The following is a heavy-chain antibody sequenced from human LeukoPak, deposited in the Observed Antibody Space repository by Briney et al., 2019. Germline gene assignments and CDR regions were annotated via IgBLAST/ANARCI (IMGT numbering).Heavy chain of an antibody. V-gene: IGHV3-23*01. CDR2: ISSSGGST. CDR1: GFTFSTYA. CDR3: AKGRVSDY. Sequence: PGGSLRLSCAASGFTFSTYAMSWVRQAPGKGLEWVSAISSSGGSTYYADSVKGRFTISRDNSNNTLYLEMSSLRAEDTAVYDCAKGRVSDYWGQGTLVTVSS. D-gene: IGHD4-11*01. J-gene: IGHJ4*02.